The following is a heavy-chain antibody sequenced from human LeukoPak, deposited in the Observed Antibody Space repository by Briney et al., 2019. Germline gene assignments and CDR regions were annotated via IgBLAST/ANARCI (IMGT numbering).Heavy chain of an antibody. CDR3: ASQAVATNDWFDP. CDR2: ISAYNGNT. CDR1: GYTFTSYG. Sequence: ASVKVSCKASGYTFTSYGISWVRQAPGQGLEWMGWISAYNGNTNYAQKLQGRVTMTTDTYTSTAYMELRSLRSDDTAVYYCASQAVATNDWFDPWGQGTLVTVSS. V-gene: IGHV1-18*01. D-gene: IGHD6-19*01. J-gene: IGHJ5*02.